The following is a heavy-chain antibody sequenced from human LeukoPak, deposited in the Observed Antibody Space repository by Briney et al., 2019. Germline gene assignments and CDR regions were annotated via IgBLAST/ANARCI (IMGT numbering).Heavy chain of an antibody. Sequence: SETLSLTCTVSGGSISSYYWSWIRQPPGKGLEWIGYIYYSGSTNYNPSLKSRVTISVDTSKNQFSLKLSSVTAANTAVYYCARHGGDIAVEGFYYYYYGMDVWGQGTTVTVSS. CDR2: IYYSGST. V-gene: IGHV4-59*08. CDR3: ARHGGDIAVEGFYYYYYGMDV. CDR1: GGSISSYY. J-gene: IGHJ6*02. D-gene: IGHD2-15*01.